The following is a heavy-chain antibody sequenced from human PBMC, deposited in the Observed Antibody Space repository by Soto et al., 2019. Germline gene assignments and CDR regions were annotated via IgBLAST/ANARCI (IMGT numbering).Heavy chain of an antibody. Sequence: SETLSLTCAVSGGSISSRNWWNWVRQPPGKGLEWIGKIYHSGSTNYNPSLKSRVTISVDKSKNQFSLKLSSVTAADTAVYYCARGIEGWYQGRYYYGMDVWGQGTTVT. J-gene: IGHJ6*02. CDR1: GGSISSRNW. D-gene: IGHD6-19*01. CDR3: ARGIEGWYQGRYYYGMDV. V-gene: IGHV4-4*02. CDR2: IYHSGST.